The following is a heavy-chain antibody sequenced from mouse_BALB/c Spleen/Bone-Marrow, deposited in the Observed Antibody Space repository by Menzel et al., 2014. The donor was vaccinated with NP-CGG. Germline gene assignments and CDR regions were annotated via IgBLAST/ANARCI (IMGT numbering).Heavy chain of an antibody. D-gene: IGHD2-14*01. Sequence: QVHVKQSGAKLVRPGVSVKISCKGSGYTFTDHAIHWVKRSHAKSLEWIGVISGYYGDAIYNQKFKGKATMTVDKSSSTAYMELARLTSEDSAIDYCARSGKVRNAMDYWGQGTSVTVSS. CDR3: ARSGKVRNAMDY. CDR2: ISGYYGDA. CDR1: GYTFTDHA. J-gene: IGHJ4*01. V-gene: IGHV1S137*01.